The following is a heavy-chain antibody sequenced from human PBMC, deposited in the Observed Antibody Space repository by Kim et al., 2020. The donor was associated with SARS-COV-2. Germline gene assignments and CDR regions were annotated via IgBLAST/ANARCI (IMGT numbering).Heavy chain of an antibody. CDR2: FDPEDGET. Sequence: ASVKVSCKVSGYTLTELSMHWVRQAPGKGLEWMGGFDPEDGETIYAQKFQGRVTMTEDTSTDTAYMELSSLRSEDTAVYYCATAPSITGTMPNYYYYCGMDVWGQGTTVTVSS. V-gene: IGHV1-24*01. J-gene: IGHJ6*02. CDR3: ATAPSITGTMPNYYYYCGMDV. CDR1: GYTLTELS. D-gene: IGHD1-7*01.